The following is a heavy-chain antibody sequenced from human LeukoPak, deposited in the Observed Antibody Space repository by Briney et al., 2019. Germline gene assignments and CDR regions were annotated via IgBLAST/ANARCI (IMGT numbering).Heavy chain of an antibody. D-gene: IGHD2-2*01. CDR3: ARDIVVVPAATKPSYYYYGMDV. CDR1: GGSISSGGYY. V-gene: IGHV4-31*03. Sequence: SETLSLTCTVSGGSISSGGYYWSWIRQHPGKGLEWIGYIYYSGGTYYNPSLKSRVTISVDTSKNQFSLKLSSVTAADTAVYYCARDIVVVPAATKPSYYYYGMDVWGQGTTVTVSS. CDR2: IYYSGGT. J-gene: IGHJ6*02.